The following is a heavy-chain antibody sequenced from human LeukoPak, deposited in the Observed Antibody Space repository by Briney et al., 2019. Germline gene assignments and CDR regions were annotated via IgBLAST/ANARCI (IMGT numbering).Heavy chain of an antibody. CDR3: ARRGVERWLRKSFDY. CDR2: INHSGST. V-gene: IGHV4-34*01. D-gene: IGHD5-24*01. J-gene: IGHJ4*02. CDR1: GGSFSGYY. Sequence: PSETLSLTCAVYGGSFSGYYWSWIRHPPGKGLEWIGEINHSGSTNYNPSLKSRVTISVDTSKNQISLKLSSVTAADTAVYYCARRGVERWLRKSFDYWGQGTLVTVSS.